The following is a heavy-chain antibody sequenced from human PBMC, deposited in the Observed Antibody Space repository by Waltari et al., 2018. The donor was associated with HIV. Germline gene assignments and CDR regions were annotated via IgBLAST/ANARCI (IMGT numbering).Heavy chain of an antibody. Sequence: EVHLVESGGGLVKPGGSLRVSCTVSGFTFINAWMSWVRQAPGKGLEWRGRIKSKNDGGTIGYAAPVKDRFTILRDDSKHTLYLEMSSLKVEDTGIYYCVTDAVAVPLDTAYWGQGTLVTVSS. D-gene: IGHD2-21*01. J-gene: IGHJ4*02. V-gene: IGHV3-15*01. CDR3: VTDAVAVPLDTAY. CDR1: GFTFINAW. CDR2: IKSKNDGGTI.